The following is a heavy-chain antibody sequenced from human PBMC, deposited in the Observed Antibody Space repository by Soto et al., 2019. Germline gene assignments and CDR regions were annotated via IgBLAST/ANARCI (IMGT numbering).Heavy chain of an antibody. J-gene: IGHJ3*01. D-gene: IGHD2-8*01. CDR1: GFTFSSYA. CDR3: ANGTNGMLIY. V-gene: IGHV3-30*04. CDR2: ISYDSRNI. Sequence: GGSLRLSCAASGFTFSSYAMHWVRQAPGKGLEWLTLISYDSRNIYYADSVKGRFTVSRDNSKNTVYLQMNSLRVEDTAVYFCANGTNGMLIYWGQGTMVTVSS.